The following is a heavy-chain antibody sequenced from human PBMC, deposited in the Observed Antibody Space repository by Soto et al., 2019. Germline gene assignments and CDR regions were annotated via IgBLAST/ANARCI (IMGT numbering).Heavy chain of an antibody. V-gene: IGHV3-23*01. CDR2: ISGSGDKT. Sequence: GWSLRLSCAASGFIFSTYSITWVRQAPGTGLEWVSIISGSGDKTYYADSVKGRFTISRDNSRNTVYLLMNSLRAEETAVYYCAKYRPGGSKYNGMDVWGQGTTVTVSS. CDR3: AKYRPGGSKYNGMDV. J-gene: IGHJ6*02. D-gene: IGHD3-16*02. CDR1: GFIFSTYS.